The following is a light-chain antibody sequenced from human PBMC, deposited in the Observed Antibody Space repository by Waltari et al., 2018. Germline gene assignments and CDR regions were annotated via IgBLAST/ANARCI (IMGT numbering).Light chain of an antibody. J-gene: IGLJ2*01. V-gene: IGLV3-19*01. CDR2: EKN. CDR3: NSRESSGDLMV. Sequence: SSEPTQDPAVSVALGQTVRITCQGDSLKNYFVSWYQKKPGQAPVDVINEKNNRPSGIPDRCSASSSGNKASLTITGAQAEDEGDYYCNSRESSGDLMVFGGGTKLTVL. CDR1: SLKNYF.